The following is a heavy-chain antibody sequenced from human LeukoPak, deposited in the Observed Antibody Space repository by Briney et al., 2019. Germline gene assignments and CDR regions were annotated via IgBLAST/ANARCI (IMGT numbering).Heavy chain of an antibody. CDR3: VSRAGGNRDVASFDY. D-gene: IGHD5-24*01. Sequence: ASVTVSCKASGYTFSDYYIQWVRQVPGQGFEWMGWIARSSGATKFAQKFQGRLALSFDTSITTAYMELRILTSDDTAVYYCVSRAGGNRDVASFDYWGQGTLVTVSS. CDR2: IARSSGAT. J-gene: IGHJ4*02. V-gene: IGHV1-2*02. CDR1: GYTFSDYY.